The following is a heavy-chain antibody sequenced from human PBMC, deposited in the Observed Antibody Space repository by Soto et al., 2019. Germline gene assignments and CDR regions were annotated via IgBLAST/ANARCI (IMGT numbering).Heavy chain of an antibody. J-gene: IGHJ4*02. CDR3: AKQKGALSTTDFTY. D-gene: IGHD3-22*01. Sequence: GESLKISCKGSGYHFTNYWIGWVRQVPGKGLEWMGFIYPSDSDTRYSPSFQGQVTISTDKSISTAYLQWSSLKASDTAMYYCAKQKGALSTTDFTYGGQGTLDPVPS. CDR2: IYPSDSDT. V-gene: IGHV5-51*01. CDR1: GYHFTNYW.